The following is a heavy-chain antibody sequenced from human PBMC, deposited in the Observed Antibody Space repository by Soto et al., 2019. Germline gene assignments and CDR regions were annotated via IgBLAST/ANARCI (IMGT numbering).Heavy chain of an antibody. D-gene: IGHD7-27*01. CDR1: GFTFNSFG. J-gene: IGHJ4*02. CDR2: IWHDGTNR. CDR3: ARSPRNLGFDY. Sequence: GGSLRLSCEASGFTFNSFGMHWVRQAPGKGLEWVAMIWHDGTNRYYLDSVKGRFTISRDNSKDTLYLQMNNLRAEDTAVYYCARSPRNLGFDYWGLGTLVTVSS. V-gene: IGHV3-33*01.